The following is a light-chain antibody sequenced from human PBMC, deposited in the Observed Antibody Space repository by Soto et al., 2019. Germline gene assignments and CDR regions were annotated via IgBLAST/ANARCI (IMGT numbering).Light chain of an antibody. V-gene: IGKV1-39*01. CDR2: GAS. J-gene: IGKJ2*01. CDR1: QSISNY. CDR3: QQSYSTPYT. Sequence: DIQMTQSPSSLSASVGDRVTITCRASQSISNYLNWYQQDPGKVPKILIYGASNLQSGVPSRFSGSGSGTDFTLTISSLQPEDFSTYYCQQSYSTPYTFGQGTTLEIK.